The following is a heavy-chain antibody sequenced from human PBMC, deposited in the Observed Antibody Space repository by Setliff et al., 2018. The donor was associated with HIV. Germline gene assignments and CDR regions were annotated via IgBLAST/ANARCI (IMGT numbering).Heavy chain of an antibody. V-gene: IGHV4-59*08. D-gene: IGHD3-3*01. CDR3: ARHTNHHDY. J-gene: IGHJ4*02. Sequence: PSETLSLTCTVSGGSISSYYWSWIRQPPGKGLEWIGYIYNSGITNYKPSLKSRVTMSIDTSKKQFSLKLSSVTASDTAVYYCARHTNHHDYWGQGTLVTVSS. CDR1: GGSISSYY. CDR2: IYNSGIT.